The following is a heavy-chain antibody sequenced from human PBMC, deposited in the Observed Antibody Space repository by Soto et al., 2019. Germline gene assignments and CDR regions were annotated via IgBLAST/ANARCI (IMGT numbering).Heavy chain of an antibody. Sequence: SSETLSLTCTVSGGSISSYYWSWIRQPPGKGLEWIGYIYYSGSTNSDPSLKSRVTISVDTSKNQFSLKLSSVTAADTAVYYCARDNWNGYYSYGMDFWGQGTTVTVSS. CDR1: GGSISSYY. D-gene: IGHD1-20*01. CDR3: ARDNWNGYYSYGMDF. J-gene: IGHJ6*02. V-gene: IGHV4-59*01. CDR2: IYYSGST.